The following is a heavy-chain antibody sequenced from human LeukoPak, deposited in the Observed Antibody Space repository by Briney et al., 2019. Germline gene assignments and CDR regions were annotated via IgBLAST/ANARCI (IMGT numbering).Heavy chain of an antibody. Sequence: SETLSLTCAVYGGSFSGYYWSWIRQPPGKGLEWIGEINHSGSTNYNPSLKSRVTISVDTSKNQFSLKLSSVTAADTAVYYCARGNTAMAPFDYWGQGTLVTVSS. CDR2: INHSGST. D-gene: IGHD5-18*01. CDR1: GGSFSGYY. CDR3: ARGNTAMAPFDY. V-gene: IGHV4-34*01. J-gene: IGHJ4*02.